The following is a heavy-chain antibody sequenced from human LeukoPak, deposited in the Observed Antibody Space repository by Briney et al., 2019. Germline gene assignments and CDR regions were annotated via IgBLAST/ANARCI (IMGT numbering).Heavy chain of an antibody. CDR2: IHTSGST. J-gene: IGHJ4*02. CDR1: GDSMGTYY. V-gene: IGHV4-4*07. CDR3: ARSDSGSGWDYFDY. Sequence: SETLSLTCTVTGDSMGTYYWSFIRQPAGKGLEWIGRIHTSGSTSYNPSLKSRVTMSLDTSKNQFSLKLSSVTAADTAVYYCARSDSGSGWDYFDYWGQGTLVTVSS. D-gene: IGHD6-19*01.